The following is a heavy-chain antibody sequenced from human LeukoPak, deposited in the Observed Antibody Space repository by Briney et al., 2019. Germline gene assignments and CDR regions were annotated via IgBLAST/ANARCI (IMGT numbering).Heavy chain of an antibody. D-gene: IGHD3-9*01. CDR3: ARTYDILTGPFDY. CDR1: GFTFSSYS. V-gene: IGHV3-21*01. CDR2: ISSSSSYI. J-gene: IGHJ4*02. Sequence: GGSLRLSCAASGFTFSSYSMNWVRQAPGKGLEWVSSISSSSSYIHYADSVKGRFTISRDNAKNSLYLQMNSLRAEDTAVYYCARTYDILTGPFDYWGQGTLVTVSS.